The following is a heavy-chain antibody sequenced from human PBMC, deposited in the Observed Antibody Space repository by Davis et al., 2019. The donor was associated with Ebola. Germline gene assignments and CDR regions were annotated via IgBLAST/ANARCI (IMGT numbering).Heavy chain of an antibody. J-gene: IGHJ5*02. CDR1: GFTFSSYE. D-gene: IGHD5-12*01. Sequence: GGSLRLSCAASGFTFSSYEMNWVRQAPGKGLEWVSYISSSGSTIYYADSVKGRFTISRDNAKNSLYLQMNSLRAEDTAVYYCARVKGIVATRSSHNWFDPWGQGTLVTVSS. V-gene: IGHV3-48*03. CDR3: ARVKGIVATRSSHNWFDP. CDR2: ISSSGSTI.